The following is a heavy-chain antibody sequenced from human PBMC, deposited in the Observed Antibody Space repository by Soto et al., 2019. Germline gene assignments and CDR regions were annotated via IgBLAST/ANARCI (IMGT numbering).Heavy chain of an antibody. CDR2: TYYRSKWFN. D-gene: IGHD3-3*01. Sequence: SQTLSLTCAISGDSVSSNSAAWNWIRQSPSRGLEWLGRTYYRSKWFNEYALFVKSRISINADTSKNQFSLQLSSVTLEDTAVYYCVRDGDGSGRTDFQYWGQGTLVTVSS. J-gene: IGHJ4*02. CDR3: VRDGDGSGRTDFQY. V-gene: IGHV6-1*01. CDR1: GDSVSSNSAA.